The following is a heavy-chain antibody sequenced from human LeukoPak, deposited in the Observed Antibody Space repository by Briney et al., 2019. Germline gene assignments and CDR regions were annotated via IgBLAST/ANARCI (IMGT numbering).Heavy chain of an antibody. Sequence: ASVKVSCKASGYTFTGYYMHWVRQAPGPGLEWMGWINPNSGGTNYAQKFQGRVTMTRDTSISTAYMELSRLRSDDTAVYYCARSTVTPLSNFDYWGQGTLVTVSS. V-gene: IGHV1-2*02. D-gene: IGHD4-17*01. CDR1: GYTFTGYY. CDR3: ARSTVTPLSNFDY. J-gene: IGHJ4*02. CDR2: INPNSGGT.